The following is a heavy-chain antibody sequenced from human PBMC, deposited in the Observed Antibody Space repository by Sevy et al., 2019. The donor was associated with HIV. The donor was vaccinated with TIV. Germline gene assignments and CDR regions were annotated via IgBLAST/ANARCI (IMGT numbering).Heavy chain of an antibody. CDR1: GFTFSSYG. Sequence: GGSLRLSCAASGFTFSSYGMHWVRQAPGKGLEWVAVISYDGSNKYYADSVKGRLTISRDNSKNTLYLQMNSLRAEDTAVYYCAKDQRYIYGDYPLLSYWGQGTLVTVSS. D-gene: IGHD4-17*01. J-gene: IGHJ4*02. V-gene: IGHV3-30*18. CDR3: AKDQRYIYGDYPLLSY. CDR2: ISYDGSNK.